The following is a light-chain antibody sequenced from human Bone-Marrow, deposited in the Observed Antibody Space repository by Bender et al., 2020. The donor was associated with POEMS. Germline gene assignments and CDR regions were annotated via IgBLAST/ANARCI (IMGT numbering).Light chain of an antibody. J-gene: IGLJ2*01. CDR3: CSYTSSTTLV. CDR2: DVS. V-gene: IGLV2-14*01. CDR1: SSDVGGYNY. Sequence: QSALIQPPSASGSPGQSVTISCTGTSSDVGGYNYVSWFQQHPGKAPKLMIYDVSDRPSGVSNRFSGSKSGNTASLTISGLQPEDEADYYCCSYTSSTTLVFGGGTKVTVL.